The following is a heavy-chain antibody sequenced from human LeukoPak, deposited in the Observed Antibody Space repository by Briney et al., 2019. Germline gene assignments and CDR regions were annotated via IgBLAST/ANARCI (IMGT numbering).Heavy chain of an antibody. CDR2: ISGSGGNT. CDR1: GITFRSYA. J-gene: IGHJ3*02. CDR3: AKALGVWSVVAATTAFDI. V-gene: IGHV3-23*01. Sequence: GGSLRLSCAASGITFRSYAMSWGRQAPGKGLEWVSVISGSGGNTYYADSVKGRFTISRDNSKNTLYLQMNSLRAEDTAVYHCAKALGVWSVVAATTAFDIWDQGTMVIVSS. D-gene: IGHD2-15*01.